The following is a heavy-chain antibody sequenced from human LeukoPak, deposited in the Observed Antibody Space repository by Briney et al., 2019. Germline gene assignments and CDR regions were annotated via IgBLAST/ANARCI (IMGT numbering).Heavy chain of an antibody. D-gene: IGHD3-10*01. Sequence: GESLKISCKGSGYSFGNRGIGWVRQMPGKGLEWMGIIYPDDSDTIYSPSFEGQVTISADKSISTAYLQWSSLKASGTAMYYCARGAYGSGSSYNYYGMDVWGQGTTVTVSS. V-gene: IGHV5-51*01. CDR3: ARGAYGSGSSYNYYGMDV. CDR1: GYSFGNRG. CDR2: IYPDDSDT. J-gene: IGHJ6*02.